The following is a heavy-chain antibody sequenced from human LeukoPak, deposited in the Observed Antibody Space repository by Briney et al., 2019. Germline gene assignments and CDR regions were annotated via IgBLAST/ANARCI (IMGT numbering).Heavy chain of an antibody. Sequence: PGGSLRLSCAASGFTFSSYWMSWVRQAPGKGLEWVANIKQDGSNKYYADSVKGRFTISRDNSKNTLYLQMNSLRAEDTAVYYCAKGPSSPADFQVFDYWGQGTLVTVSS. V-gene: IGHV3-7*01. D-gene: IGHD6-6*01. CDR2: IKQDGSNK. J-gene: IGHJ4*02. CDR1: GFTFSSYW. CDR3: AKGPSSPADFQVFDY.